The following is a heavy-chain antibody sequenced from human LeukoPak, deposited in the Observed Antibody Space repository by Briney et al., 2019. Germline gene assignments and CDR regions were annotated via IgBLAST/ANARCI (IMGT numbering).Heavy chain of an antibody. CDR1: GGSISSSSYY. CDR2: IYYSGST. J-gene: IGHJ6*04. CDR3: ARRIHLSLWFGEEMDV. D-gene: IGHD3-10*01. V-gene: IGHV4-39*01. Sequence: SETLSDTCTVSGGSISSSSYYWGWIRQPPGKGLEWIGSIYYSGSTYYNPSLKSRVTISVDTSKNQFSLKLSSVTAADTAVYYCARRIHLSLWFGEEMDVWGKGTTVTVSS.